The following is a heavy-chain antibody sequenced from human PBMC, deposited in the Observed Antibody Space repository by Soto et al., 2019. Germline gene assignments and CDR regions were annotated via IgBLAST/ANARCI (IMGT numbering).Heavy chain of an antibody. CDR1: GFTFTSSA. CDR2: IVVGSGNT. CDR3: AVLAFYDSRGFDY. J-gene: IGHJ4*02. D-gene: IGHD3-22*01. Sequence: SVKVSCKASGFTFTSSAVQGGGRARGQRLEGIGWIVVGSGNTNYAQKFQERVTITRDMSTSTAYMELSSLRSEDTAVYYCAVLAFYDSRGFDYWGQGTLVTVSS. V-gene: IGHV1-58*01.